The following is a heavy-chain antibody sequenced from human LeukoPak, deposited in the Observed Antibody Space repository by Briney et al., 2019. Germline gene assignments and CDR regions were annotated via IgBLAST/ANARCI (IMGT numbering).Heavy chain of an antibody. CDR3: ARDRGSRRYNNGYSEY. D-gene: IGHD5-18*01. CDR1: GFTFSSYT. Sequence: GGSLRLSCAASGFTFSSYTINWVRQAPGKGLEWVSSISSSGSYIYYADSVKGRFTVSRVNAKNSLYLQMKSLRAEDTAVYYCARDRGSRRYNNGYSEYWGQGTLVTVSS. V-gene: IGHV3-21*01. CDR2: ISSSGSYI. J-gene: IGHJ4*02.